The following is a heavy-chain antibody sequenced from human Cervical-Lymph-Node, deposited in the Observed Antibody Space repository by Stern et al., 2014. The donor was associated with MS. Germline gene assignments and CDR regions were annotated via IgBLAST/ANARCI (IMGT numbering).Heavy chain of an antibody. J-gene: IGHJ4*02. D-gene: IGHD4-17*01. V-gene: IGHV5-51*01. CDR2: IYPRDSDT. CDR3: ARHSTAFDD. CDR1: GYTFTSNW. Sequence: EVQLVESGAEVKKPGESLRISCEAYGYTFTSNWIGWVRQMPGKGLEWMGIIYPRDSDTRYSPSFQGQVTISVDKSISTAYLQWTSLKASDTAIYYCARHSTAFDDWGQGTLVTVSS.